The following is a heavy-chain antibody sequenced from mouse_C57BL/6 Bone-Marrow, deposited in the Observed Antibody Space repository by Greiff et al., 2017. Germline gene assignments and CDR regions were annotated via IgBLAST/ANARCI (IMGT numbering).Heavy chain of an antibody. Sequence: VQLVESGAELVRPGTSVKMSCKASGYTFTNYWIGWAKQRPGHGLEWIGDIYPGGGYTNDNEKFKGKATLTADKSSSTAYMQFSSLTSEDSAIYYCARAPNWVYFDYWGQGTTLTVSS. D-gene: IGHD4-1*01. V-gene: IGHV1-63*01. CDR3: ARAPNWVYFDY. CDR2: IYPGGGYT. J-gene: IGHJ2*01. CDR1: GYTFTNYW.